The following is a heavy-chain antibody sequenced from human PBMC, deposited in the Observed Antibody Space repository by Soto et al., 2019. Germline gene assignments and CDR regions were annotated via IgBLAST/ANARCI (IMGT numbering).Heavy chain of an antibody. CDR2: IIPIFGTA. CDR1: GGTFSSYA. Sequence: QVQLVQSGAEVKKPGSSVKVSCKASGGTFSSYAISWVRQAPGQGLEWMGGIIPIFGTANYAQKFQGRVTITADESTRTAYMELSSLRSEATAVYYCARDGGYSGYDPRDYYGMDVWGQGTTVTVSS. J-gene: IGHJ6*02. CDR3: ARDGGYSGYDPRDYYGMDV. D-gene: IGHD5-12*01. V-gene: IGHV1-69*12.